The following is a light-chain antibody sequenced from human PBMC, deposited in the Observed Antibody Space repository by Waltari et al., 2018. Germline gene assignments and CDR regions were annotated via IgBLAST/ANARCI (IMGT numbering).Light chain of an antibody. Sequence: SYELTQPPSVSVSPGQTARITCSGDALSKKYAYWYQQKSGQAPLLVIYEEIKRPTGIPERFSGSSSGTTATLTISGAHVDDEADYYCYSTDFSGHDRVFGGGTKLTIL. CDR2: EEI. J-gene: IGLJ3*02. CDR3: YSTDFSGHDRV. V-gene: IGLV3-10*01. CDR1: ALSKKY.